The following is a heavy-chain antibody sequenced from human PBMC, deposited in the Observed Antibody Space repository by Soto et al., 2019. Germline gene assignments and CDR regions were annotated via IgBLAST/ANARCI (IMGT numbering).Heavy chain of an antibody. D-gene: IGHD2-2*01. V-gene: IGHV1-69*13. Sequence: SVKVSCRASGCTLSSYAISWVRHAPGQGLEWVGGIIPIFGTANYAQKLAGRVTITADESTSTAYMELSILRSEDTAVYYCQRDSESRDGLYYFDDGGQGTLVTVSS. J-gene: IGHJ4*02. CDR2: IIPIFGTA. CDR3: QRDSESRDGLYYFDD. CDR1: GCTLSSYA.